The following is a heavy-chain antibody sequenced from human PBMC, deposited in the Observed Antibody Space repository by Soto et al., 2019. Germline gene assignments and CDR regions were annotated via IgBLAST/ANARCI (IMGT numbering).Heavy chain of an antibody. J-gene: IGHJ6*02. D-gene: IGHD1-26*01. CDR1: GFTFSSYW. V-gene: IGHV3-7*01. CDR2: IKQDGSEK. CDR3: ARQSFGGSYYYYYYGMDV. Sequence: GGSLRLSCAASGFTFSSYWMSWVRQAPGKGLEWVANIKQDGSEKYYVDSVKGRFTISRDNAKNSLYLQMNSLRAEDTAVYYCARQSFGGSYYYYYYGMDVWGQGTTVTVSS.